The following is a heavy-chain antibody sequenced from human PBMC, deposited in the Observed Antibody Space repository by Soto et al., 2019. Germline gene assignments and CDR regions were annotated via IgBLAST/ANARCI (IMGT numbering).Heavy chain of an antibody. J-gene: IGHJ4*02. Sequence: GGSLRLSCAASGFTFSSYWMSWVRQAPGKGLEWVANIRQDGSEKYYVDSVKGRFTISRDNAKNSLYLQMDSLRAEDTAVYYCARDSSGWYFDYWGQGTLVTVSS. CDR2: IRQDGSEK. V-gene: IGHV3-7*03. D-gene: IGHD6-19*01. CDR1: GFTFSSYW. CDR3: ARDSSGWYFDY.